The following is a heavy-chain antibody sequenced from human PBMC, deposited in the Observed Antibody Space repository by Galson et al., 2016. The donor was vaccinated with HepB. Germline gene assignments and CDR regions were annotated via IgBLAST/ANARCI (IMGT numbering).Heavy chain of an antibody. CDR2: IWYDGTKK. Sequence: SLRLSCAASGFTFSHYGMHWVRQAPGKGRERVAVIWYDGTKKYYADSVKGRFTIARDDSKRTLYLEMNGLRAEDTAVYYCVRDSTTSCPATSCGMDVWGQGTTVIVSS. J-gene: IGHJ6*02. V-gene: IGHV3-33*01. CDR1: GFTFSHYG. CDR3: VRDSTTSCPATSCGMDV. D-gene: IGHD1-26*01.